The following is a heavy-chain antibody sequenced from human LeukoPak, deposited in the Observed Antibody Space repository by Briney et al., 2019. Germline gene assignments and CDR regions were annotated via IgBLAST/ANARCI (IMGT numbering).Heavy chain of an antibody. D-gene: IGHD3-10*01. J-gene: IGHJ6*02. Sequence: GASVKVSCKASGYTFTSYAMHWVRQAPGQRLEWMGWINAGNGNTKYSQKFQGRVTITRDRSMSTAYMELSSLRSEDTAMYYCARSTGEWDHYGMDVWGQGTTVTVSS. CDR1: GYTFTSYA. CDR3: ARSTGEWDHYGMDV. CDR2: INAGNGNT. V-gene: IGHV1-3*01.